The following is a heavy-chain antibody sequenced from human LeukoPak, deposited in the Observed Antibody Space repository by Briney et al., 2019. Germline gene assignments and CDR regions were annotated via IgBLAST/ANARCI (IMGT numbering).Heavy chain of an antibody. V-gene: IGHV1-46*01. Sequence: ASVKVSCKASGYTFTNYYIHWVRQAPGQGLEWMGLINPGGGNTNYAQNFQGRVTVTRDTSASTVYMELSSLRSEDTAIYYCARIRDGYNDAYDLWGQGTVVTVPS. CDR2: INPGGGNT. CDR3: ARIRDGYNDAYDL. D-gene: IGHD5-24*01. J-gene: IGHJ3*01. CDR1: GYTFTNYY.